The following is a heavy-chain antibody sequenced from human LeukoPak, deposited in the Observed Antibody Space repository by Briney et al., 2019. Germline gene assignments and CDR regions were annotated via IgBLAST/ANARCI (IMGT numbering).Heavy chain of an antibody. D-gene: IGHD5-12*01. CDR3: ARVFVDYPFDY. Sequence: ASVKVSCKASGYTFTGYYLHWVRQAPGQGLEWMGWINPNSGGTNYARKFQGRVTMTRDTSISTAYMELSRLISDDTAVYYCARVFVDYPFDYWGQGTLVTVSS. CDR1: GYTFTGYY. CDR2: INPNSGGT. V-gene: IGHV1-2*02. J-gene: IGHJ4*02.